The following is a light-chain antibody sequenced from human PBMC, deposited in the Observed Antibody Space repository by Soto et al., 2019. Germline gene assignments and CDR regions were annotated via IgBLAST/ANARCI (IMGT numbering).Light chain of an antibody. CDR1: SSDVGGYNY. CDR2: DVS. V-gene: IGLV2-14*01. Sequence: QSALTQPASVSGSPGQSITISCTGTSSDVGGYNYVAWYQQHPGKAPKLMIYDVSNRPSGVSNRFSGSKSGNTSSLTISGLQAEDEAADYCSSYTSSSTQVFGTGTKVNVL. CDR3: SSYTSSSTQV. J-gene: IGLJ1*01.